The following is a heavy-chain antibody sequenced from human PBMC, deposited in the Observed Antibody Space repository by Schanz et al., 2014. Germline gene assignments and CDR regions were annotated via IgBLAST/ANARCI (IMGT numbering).Heavy chain of an antibody. J-gene: IGHJ3*01. CDR3: ARDGGRDGYNLAFDV. D-gene: IGHD5-12*01. CDR2: IGGSGDST. V-gene: IGHV3-20*04. Sequence: EVQLVESGGGVVRPGGSLRLSCAASGFGFDDYAMSWVRQAPGKGLEWVSGIGGSGDSTHYADSVKGRFIISRDSSKNTLFLQMNSLRAEDTAVYFCARDGGRDGYNLAFDVWGQGTLVTVSS. CDR1: GFGFDDYA.